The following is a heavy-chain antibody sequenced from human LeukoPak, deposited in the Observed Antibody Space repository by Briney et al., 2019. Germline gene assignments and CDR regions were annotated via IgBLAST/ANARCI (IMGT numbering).Heavy chain of an antibody. Sequence: GGSLRLSCAASGFTFSTYAMSWVRQAPGKGLEWVSAISSSGGSTYYADSVKGRITISRDNSKNTLYLQMNSLRAEDTAVYNCAKDLGYCSSTTCYFDYWGQGTLVTVSS. CDR1: GFTFSTYA. CDR2: ISSSGGST. V-gene: IGHV3-23*01. J-gene: IGHJ4*02. CDR3: AKDLGYCSSTTCYFDY. D-gene: IGHD2-2*01.